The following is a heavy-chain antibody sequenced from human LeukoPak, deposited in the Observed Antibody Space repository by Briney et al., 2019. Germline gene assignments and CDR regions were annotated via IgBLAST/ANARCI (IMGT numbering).Heavy chain of an antibody. CDR2: IYYSGST. V-gene: IGHV4-39*01. D-gene: IGHD3-3*01. CDR3: ARLEAY. CDR1: GFTFSDYY. J-gene: IGHJ4*02. Sequence: GSLRLSCAASGFTFSDYYMSWIRQPPGKGLEWIGSIYYSGSTYYNPSLKSRVTISVDTSKNQFSLKLSSVTAADTAVYYCARLEAYWGQGTLVTVSS.